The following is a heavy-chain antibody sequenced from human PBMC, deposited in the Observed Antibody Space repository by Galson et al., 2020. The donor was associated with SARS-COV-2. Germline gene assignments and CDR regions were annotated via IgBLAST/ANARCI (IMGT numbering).Heavy chain of an antibody. CDR1: GFTFSTYG. CDR2: IWYDGTNK. V-gene: IGHV3-33*01. D-gene: IGHD3-22*01. CDR3: ARVVLRSWALDY. Sequence: GSLRLSCAASGFTFSTYGMHWVRQAPGKGLEWVAVIWYDGTNKYYVDSVKGRFTISRDNSKNTLYLQMNSLRAEDTAVYYCARVVLRSWALDYWGQGTLVTVSS. J-gene: IGHJ4*02.